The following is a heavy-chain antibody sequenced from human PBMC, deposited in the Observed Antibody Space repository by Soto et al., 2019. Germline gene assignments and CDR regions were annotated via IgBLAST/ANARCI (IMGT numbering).Heavy chain of an antibody. Sequence: VGSLRLSCAASGFTFGNYWMHWVRQAPGKGLEWVSRMNSDGSTTNYADSVKGRFTVSRDNARNTLHLQMNSLRAGDTAVYYCATAEVDYWGPGTLVTVSS. V-gene: IGHV3-74*01. CDR2: MNSDGSTT. CDR1: GFTFGNYW. J-gene: IGHJ4*02. CDR3: ATAEVDY.